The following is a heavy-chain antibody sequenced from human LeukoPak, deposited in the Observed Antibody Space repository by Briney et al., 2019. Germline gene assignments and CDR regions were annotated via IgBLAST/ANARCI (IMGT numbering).Heavy chain of an antibody. J-gene: IGHJ4*02. V-gene: IGHV3-30-3*01. D-gene: IGHD2-2*02. CDR2: ISYDGSNK. Sequence: GSLRLSCAASGFTFSSYAMHWVRQAPGKGLEWVAVISYDGSNKYYADSVKGRFTISRDNSKNTLYLQMNSLRAEDTAVYYCAKGLYCSSTSCYRSYPLWGQGTLVTVSS. CDR3: AKGLYCSSTSCYRSYPL. CDR1: GFTFSSYA.